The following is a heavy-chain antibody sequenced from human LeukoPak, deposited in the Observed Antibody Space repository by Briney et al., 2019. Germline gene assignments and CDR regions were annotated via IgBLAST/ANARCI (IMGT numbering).Heavy chain of an antibody. Sequence: GGSLRLSCAASGFTFSSYGMHWVRQAPGKGLEGVAVISYDGSNKYYADSVKGRFTISRDSSKNTLYLQMNSLRGEDTALYYCAKGRWGLTINNFDLWGQGTMVTVSS. V-gene: IGHV3-30*18. CDR1: GFTFSSYG. CDR3: AKGRWGLTINNFDL. J-gene: IGHJ3*01. CDR2: ISYDGSNK. D-gene: IGHD2-21*01.